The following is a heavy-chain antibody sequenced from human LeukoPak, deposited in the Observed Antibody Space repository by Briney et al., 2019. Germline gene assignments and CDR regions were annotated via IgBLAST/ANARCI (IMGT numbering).Heavy chain of an antibody. V-gene: IGHV4-39*07. CDR1: GGSISSSGYY. CDR3: ARGRMSPSDY. Sequence: SETLSLTCTVSGGSISSSGYYWGWIRQPPGKGLEWIGSVYYSGSSFYSPSLKSRVTISVDMSKNQFSLRLNSVTAADTAVYYCARGRMSPSDYWGQGTLVTVSS. D-gene: IGHD5/OR15-5a*01. J-gene: IGHJ4*02. CDR2: VYYSGSS.